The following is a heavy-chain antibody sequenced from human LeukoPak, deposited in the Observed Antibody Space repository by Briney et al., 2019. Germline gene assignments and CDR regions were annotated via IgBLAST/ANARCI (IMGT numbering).Heavy chain of an antibody. CDR1: GFSFSSYW. D-gene: IGHD3-3*01. V-gene: IGHV3-7*01. CDR2: TQPDGSAQ. J-gene: IGHJ1*01. Sequence: GSLRLSCAASGFSFSSYWMSWVGQAPGKVLEWVASTQPDGSAQYYVDSVRGRFTISRDNAKNSLYLQMNSLRAADTAIYYCLRHHDHWGQGTLVTVSS. CDR3: LRHHDH.